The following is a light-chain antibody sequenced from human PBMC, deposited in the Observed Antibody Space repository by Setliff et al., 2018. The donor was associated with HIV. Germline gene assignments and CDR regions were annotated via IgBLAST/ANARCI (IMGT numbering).Light chain of an antibody. CDR2: TNY. V-gene: IGLV1-47*02. CDR3: AAWDDSLSGVV. CDR1: NSNIGSNA. J-gene: IGLJ2*01. Sequence: QSVLTQPPSASGTPGQRVTISCSGTNSNIGSNAVNWYQQLPGTAPKLLIYTNYQRPSGVPDRFSGSKSGTSASLAISGLRSEDEADYYCAAWDDSLSGVVFGGGTK.